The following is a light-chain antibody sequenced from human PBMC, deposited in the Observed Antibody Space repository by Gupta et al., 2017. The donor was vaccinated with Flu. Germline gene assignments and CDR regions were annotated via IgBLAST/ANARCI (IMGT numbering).Light chain of an antibody. V-gene: IGKV4-1*01. CDR1: QSVLYSSNNKND. CDR3: QQYYSTPWT. J-gene: IGKJ1*01. Sequence: DIVMTQSQHSLGVSLGERATINCKSSQSVLYSSNNKNDLAWYQQKAGQPPKLLIYWASTRESGVPDRFSGSGSGTDFTLTISSLQAEDVAVYYCQQYYSTPWTFGQGTKVEIK. CDR2: WAS.